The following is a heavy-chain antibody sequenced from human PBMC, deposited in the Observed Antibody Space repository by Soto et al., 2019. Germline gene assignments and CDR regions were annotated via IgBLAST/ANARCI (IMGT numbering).Heavy chain of an antibody. CDR3: ARAGRGPGRYADY. CDR1: GFTFDDYA. D-gene: IGHD6-19*01. J-gene: IGHJ4*02. Sequence: EVQLVESGGGLVQPGRSLRLSCAASGFTFDDYAMHWVRQAPGKGLEWVSGISWNSGSIGYADSVKGRFTISRDNAKNSLYLQMNSLRAEDTALYYCARAGRGPGRYADYWGQGTLVTVSS. V-gene: IGHV3-9*01. CDR2: ISWNSGSI.